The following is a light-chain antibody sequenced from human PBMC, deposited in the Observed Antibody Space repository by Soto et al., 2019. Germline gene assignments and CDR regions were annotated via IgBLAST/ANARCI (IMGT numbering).Light chain of an antibody. J-gene: IGKJ1*01. CDR1: QSVSNNY. V-gene: IGKV3-20*01. CDR3: QQYGSSGT. CDR2: GAS. Sequence: EIVMLQSPATLSVSPGARATLSCRASQSVSNNYLAWYQQKPGQPPRLLIYGASNRATGIPDRFSGSGSGTDFTLTISRLEPEDFAVYYCQQYGSSGTFGQGTKVDIK.